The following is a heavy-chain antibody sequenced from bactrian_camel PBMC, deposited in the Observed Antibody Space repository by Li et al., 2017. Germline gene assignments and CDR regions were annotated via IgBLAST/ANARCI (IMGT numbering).Heavy chain of an antibody. J-gene: IGHJ4*01. V-gene: IGHV3S31*01. CDR3: ATGVYCANVLSPSEYDT. Sequence: DVQLVESGGGSVQAGGSLTLSCVASGYIDKRNCMGWVRQIAGEGREGIATIYNGGGSTWYHGSVKGRFTISQDSAKTTLFLEMNSLKPDDTAMYYCATGVYCANVLSPSEYDTWGQGTQVTVSS. CDR1: GYIDKRNC. CDR2: IYNGGGST. D-gene: IGHD3*01.